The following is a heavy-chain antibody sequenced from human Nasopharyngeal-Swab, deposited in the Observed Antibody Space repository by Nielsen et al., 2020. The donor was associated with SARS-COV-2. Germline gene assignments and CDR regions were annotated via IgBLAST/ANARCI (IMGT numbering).Heavy chain of an antibody. V-gene: IGHV4-30-4*07. CDR3: ARVAAGQGYYFDY. Sequence: SETLSLTCAVSCASISSDDYSWSWIRHPPGKGLEWIAYLYYSGSTFYNPSLKSRVRISVHTSKNQFSQQLTSVTAADTAVYYCARVAAGQGYYFDYWGQGTLVTVSS. CDR2: LYYSGST. CDR1: CASISSDDYS. J-gene: IGHJ4*02. D-gene: IGHD6-13*01.